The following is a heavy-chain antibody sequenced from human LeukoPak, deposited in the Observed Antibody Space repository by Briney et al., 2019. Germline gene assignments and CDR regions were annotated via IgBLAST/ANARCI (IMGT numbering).Heavy chain of an antibody. D-gene: IGHD3-3*01. V-gene: IGHV1-2*02. CDR3: ARDYSDAFECYPPIYYFDY. CDR1: GYTFTGYY. J-gene: IGHJ4*02. Sequence: GASVKVSCKASGYTFTGYYMHWVRQAPGQGLEWMGWINPNSGGTNYAQKFQGRVTMTRDTSISTAYMELSRLRSDDTAVYYCARDYSDAFECYPPIYYFDYWGQGTLVTVSS. CDR2: INPNSGGT.